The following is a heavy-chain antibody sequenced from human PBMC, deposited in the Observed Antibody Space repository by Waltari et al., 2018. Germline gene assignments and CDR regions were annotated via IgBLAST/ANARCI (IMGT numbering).Heavy chain of an antibody. CDR3: ARSRYCSSTSCDGAEYFQH. D-gene: IGHD2-2*01. CDR2: INHSGNT. Sequence: QVQLQQWGAGLLKPSETLSLTCAVYGGSFSGYYWSWTIQPPGTGLEWIGEINHSGNTNYNPALKSRVTISVDTSKNQFSLKLSSVTAADTAVYYCARSRYCSSTSCDGAEYFQHWGQGTLVTVSS. J-gene: IGHJ1*01. V-gene: IGHV4-34*01. CDR1: GGSFSGYY.